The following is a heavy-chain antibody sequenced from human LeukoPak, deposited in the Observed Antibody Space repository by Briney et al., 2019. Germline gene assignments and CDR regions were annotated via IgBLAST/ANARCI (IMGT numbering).Heavy chain of an antibody. V-gene: IGHV4-59*01. CDR3: ARTTTTFDD. CDR1: GGSINNY. J-gene: IGHJ4*01. CDR2: VSDTGST. D-gene: IGHD4-11*01. Sequence: SKTLSLTCTVSGGSINNYWSWIRQPPGKGLEWIGYVSDTGSTNYNPSLKSRVTISVDTSKNQFYLKLTSVTAADTAVYYCARTTTTFDDWGHGTLVTVSS.